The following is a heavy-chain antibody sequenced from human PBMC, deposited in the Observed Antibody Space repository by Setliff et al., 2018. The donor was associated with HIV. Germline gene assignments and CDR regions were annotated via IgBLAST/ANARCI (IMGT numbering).Heavy chain of an antibody. Sequence: PSETLSLTCTVSGGSISSSSYYWGWIRQPPGXGLEWIGSIYYSGSTYYNPSLKSRVTISVDTSKNQFSLKLSSVTAADTAVYYCARDLYSSGWYGLYYYGMDVWGQGTTVTVSS. CDR3: ARDLYSSGWYGLYYYGMDV. D-gene: IGHD6-19*01. J-gene: IGHJ6*02. CDR2: IYYSGST. V-gene: IGHV4-39*07. CDR1: GGSISSSSYY.